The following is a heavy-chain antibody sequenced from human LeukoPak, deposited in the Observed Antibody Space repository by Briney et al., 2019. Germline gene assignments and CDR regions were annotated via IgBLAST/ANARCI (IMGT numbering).Heavy chain of an antibody. CDR2: INHSGST. J-gene: IGHJ6*02. D-gene: IGHD6-19*01. V-gene: IGHV4-34*01. CDR1: GGSFSGYY. CDR3: ARLGYSSGWYVYYYGMDV. Sequence: NPSETLSLTCAVYGGSFSGYYWSWIRQPPGKGLEWIGEINHSGSTNYNPSLKSRVTISVDTSKNQFSLKLSSVTAADTAVYYCARLGYSSGWYVYYYGMDVWGQGTTVTVSS.